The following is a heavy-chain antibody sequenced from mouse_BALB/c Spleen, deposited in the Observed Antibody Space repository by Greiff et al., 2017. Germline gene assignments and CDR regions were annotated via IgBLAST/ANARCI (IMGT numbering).Heavy chain of an antibody. J-gene: IGHJ3*01. CDR2: INPSSGYT. CDR3: ARMYGNYVFAY. CDR1: GYTFTSYT. D-gene: IGHD2-10*02. V-gene: IGHV1-4*02. Sequence: QVQLQQSAAELARPGASVKMSCKASGYTFTSYTMHWVKQRPGQGLEWIGYINPSSGYTEYNQKFKDKTTLTADKSSSTAYMQLSSLTSEDSAVYYCARMYGNYVFAYWGQGTLVTVSA.